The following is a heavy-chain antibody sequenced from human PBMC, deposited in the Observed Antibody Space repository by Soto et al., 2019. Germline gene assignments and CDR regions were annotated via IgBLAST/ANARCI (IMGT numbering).Heavy chain of an antibody. CDR1: GGSISSSNC. CDR2: IYHSGST. V-gene: IGHV4-4*02. Sequence: QVQLQESGPGLVKPSGTLSLTCAVSGGSISSSNCWSWVRQPPGKGLEWIGEIYHSGSTNFNPSLKSRVDISVDKSKDQCALKRTSVTAADAAGYYCARGSGSYCYGMDVWGQGTTVTVSS. J-gene: IGHJ6*02. CDR3: ARGSGSYCYGMDV.